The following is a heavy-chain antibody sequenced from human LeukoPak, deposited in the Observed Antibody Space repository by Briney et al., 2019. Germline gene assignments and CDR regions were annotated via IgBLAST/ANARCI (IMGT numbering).Heavy chain of an antibody. CDR2: ISGSGGST. CDR3: AKDRLLNCRGDCYIFDY. CDR1: GFTFSDYY. V-gene: IGHV3-23*01. D-gene: IGHD2-21*02. Sequence: PGGSLRLSCAASGFTFSDYYMSWIRQAPGKGLEWVSAISGSGGSTYYADSVKGRFTISRDNSKNTLYLQVNGLRTEDTAVYYCAKDRLLNCRGDCYIFDYWGQGTVVTVSS. J-gene: IGHJ4*02.